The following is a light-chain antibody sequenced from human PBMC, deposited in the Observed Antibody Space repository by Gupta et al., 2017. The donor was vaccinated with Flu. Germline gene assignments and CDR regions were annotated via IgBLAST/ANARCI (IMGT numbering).Light chain of an antibody. J-gene: IGLJ3*02. CDR3: GTWDDSLYTVL. CDR1: SSNIGKNY. V-gene: IGLV1-51*02. Sequence: VTISCSGGSSNIGKNYVSWYQQLPGTAPKLLIYENDKRPSGIPDRFSGSKSGTSATLGITGLQTGDEADYYCGTWDDSLYTVLFGGGTKLTVL. CDR2: END.